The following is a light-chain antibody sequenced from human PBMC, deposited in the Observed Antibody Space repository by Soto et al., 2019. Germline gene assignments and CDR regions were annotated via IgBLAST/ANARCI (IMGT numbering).Light chain of an antibody. CDR2: FAS. J-gene: IGKJ4*01. CDR3: QQYNKWPLT. V-gene: IGKV3-15*01. CDR1: QSVSNN. Sequence: EIVMTQSPATLSVSPGERATLSCRASQSVSNNLAWYQQKPGQAPRILIYFASTRATGIPARFSGSGSGKEFTLTISSLQSEDFAVYYCQQYNKWPLTFGGGTKVETK.